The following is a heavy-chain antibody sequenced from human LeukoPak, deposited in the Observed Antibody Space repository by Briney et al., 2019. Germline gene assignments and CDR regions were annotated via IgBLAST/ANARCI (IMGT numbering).Heavy chain of an antibody. CDR3: AREIGYSSSVRFDP. V-gene: IGHV1-3*01. D-gene: IGHD6-13*01. J-gene: IGHJ5*02. CDR2: INAGTGNR. CDR1: GYTFTSYA. Sequence: ASVNVSRKSSGYTFTSYAIHWVRQAPGQRLEWVGWINAGTGNRKYSQKFQDRVTITRETSATTDYMELSSLTSEDTAVYYCAREIGYSSSVRFDPWGQGTLVTVSS.